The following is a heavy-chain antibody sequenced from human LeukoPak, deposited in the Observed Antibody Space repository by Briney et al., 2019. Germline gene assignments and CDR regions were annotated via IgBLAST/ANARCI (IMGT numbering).Heavy chain of an antibody. Sequence: GASVKVSCKASGGTFNSYAISWVRQAPGQGLEWMGRIIPIFGTANYAQKFQGRVTITTDESTSTAYMELSSLRSEDTAVYYCASSGLLELQAFDYWGQGTLVTVSS. CDR2: IIPIFGTA. J-gene: IGHJ4*02. CDR1: GGTFNSYA. CDR3: ASSGLLELQAFDY. D-gene: IGHD1-7*01. V-gene: IGHV1-69*05.